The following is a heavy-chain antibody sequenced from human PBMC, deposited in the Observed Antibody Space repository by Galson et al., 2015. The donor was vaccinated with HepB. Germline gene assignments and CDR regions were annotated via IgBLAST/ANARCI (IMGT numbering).Heavy chain of an antibody. D-gene: IGHD1-26*01. Sequence: SVKVSCKASGYTFTSYDINWVRQATGQGLEWMGWMNPNSGNTGYLQKFQGRVTMTRNTSISTAYMELSSLRSEDTAVYYCARGGGELRNYYYYMDVWGKGTTVTVSS. CDR3: ARGGGELRNYYYYMDV. V-gene: IGHV1-8*01. J-gene: IGHJ6*03. CDR1: GYTFTSYD. CDR2: MNPNSGNT.